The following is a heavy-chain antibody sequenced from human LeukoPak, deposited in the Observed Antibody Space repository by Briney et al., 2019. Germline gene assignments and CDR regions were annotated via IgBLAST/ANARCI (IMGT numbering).Heavy chain of an antibody. V-gene: IGHV3-9*01. CDR1: GFTFDDYA. D-gene: IGHD2-8*01. CDR3: AKGGAYAINGPPYYMDV. CDR2: ISWNSGSR. J-gene: IGHJ6*03. Sequence: HPGRSLTLSCVGSGFTFDDYAMHWVRQAPGKGLEWVSGISWNSGSRDYGDSVKGRFTISRDNAENSLYLHMNSLRVEDTALYYCAKGGAYAINGPPYYMDVWGKGTTVTVSS.